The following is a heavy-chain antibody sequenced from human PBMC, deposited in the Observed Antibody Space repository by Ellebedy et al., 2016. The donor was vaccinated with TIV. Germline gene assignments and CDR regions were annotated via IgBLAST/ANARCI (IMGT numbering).Heavy chain of an antibody. CDR1: GYTLTELS. D-gene: IGHD2-2*01. Sequence: ASVKVSCXVSGYTLTELSMHWVRQAPGKGLEWMGGFDPEDGETIYAQKFQGRVTMTEDTSTDTAYMELSSLRSEDTAVYYCATDSRGYSGWFDPWGQGTLVTVSS. V-gene: IGHV1-24*01. CDR3: ATDSRGYSGWFDP. J-gene: IGHJ5*02. CDR2: FDPEDGET.